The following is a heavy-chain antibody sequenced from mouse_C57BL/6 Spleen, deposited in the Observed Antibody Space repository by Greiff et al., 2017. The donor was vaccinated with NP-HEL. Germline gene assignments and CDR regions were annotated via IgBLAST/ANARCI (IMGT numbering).Heavy chain of an antibody. J-gene: IGHJ3*01. CDR1: GYTFTSYW. D-gene: IGHD2-5*01. CDR3: ARWGGYSNYDWFAY. V-gene: IGHV1-55*01. Sequence: QVQLQQPGAELVKPGASVKMSCKASGYTFTSYWITWVKQRPGQGLEWIGDIYPGSGSTNYIEKFKSKATLTVDTSSSTAYMQLSSLTSEDSAVYYSARWGGYSNYDWFAYWGQGTLVTVSA. CDR2: IYPGSGST.